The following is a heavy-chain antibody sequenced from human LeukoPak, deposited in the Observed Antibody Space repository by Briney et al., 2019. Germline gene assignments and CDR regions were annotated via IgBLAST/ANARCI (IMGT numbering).Heavy chain of an antibody. Sequence: GGSLRLSCAASGFTFSSYWMHWVRQAPGKGLVWVSRINTDGSSTSYADSVKGRFTISRDNAKNTLYLQMNSLGAEDTAVYYCARVRAHCSSSSCYPGYYMDVWGKGTTVTVSS. CDR1: GFTFSSYW. CDR2: INTDGSST. V-gene: IGHV3-74*01. D-gene: IGHD2-2*01. J-gene: IGHJ6*03. CDR3: ARVRAHCSSSSCYPGYYMDV.